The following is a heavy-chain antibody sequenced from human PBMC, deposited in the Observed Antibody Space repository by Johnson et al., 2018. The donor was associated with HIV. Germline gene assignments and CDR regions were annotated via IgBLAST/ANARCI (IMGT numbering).Heavy chain of an antibody. D-gene: IGHD6-19*01. V-gene: IGHV3-66*01. CDR3: ASGWGIVVSDAFDI. CDR2: IYSGGGT. J-gene: IGHJ3*02. CDR1: GFTVSSNY. Sequence: VQLVESGGGVVQPGRSLRLSCAASGFTVSSNYMSWVRQAPGKGLEWVSVIYSGGGTYYADSVKGRFTISRDNSKNTLYLQMNSLRAEDTAVYYCASGWGIVVSDAFDIWGQGTMVTVSS.